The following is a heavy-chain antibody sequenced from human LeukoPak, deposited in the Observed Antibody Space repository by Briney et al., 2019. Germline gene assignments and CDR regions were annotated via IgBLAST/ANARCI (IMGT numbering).Heavy chain of an antibody. CDR1: GYTFTSYG. V-gene: IGHV1-18*01. Sequence: ASVKVSCKASGYTFTSYGISWVRQAPGQGLEWMGWISAYNGNTNYAQKLQGRVTMTTDTSTSTAYMELRSLRSDDTAVYYCARQVGLLWFGEFIPNWFDPWGQGTLVTVSS. D-gene: IGHD3-10*01. J-gene: IGHJ5*02. CDR3: ARQVGLLWFGEFIPNWFDP. CDR2: ISAYNGNT.